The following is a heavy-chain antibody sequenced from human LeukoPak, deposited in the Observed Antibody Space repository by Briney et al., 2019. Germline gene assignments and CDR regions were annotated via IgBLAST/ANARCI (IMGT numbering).Heavy chain of an antibody. CDR2: INHSGST. D-gene: IGHD3-9*01. J-gene: IGHJ6*03. Sequence: SETLSLTCAVYGGSFSGYYWSWIRQPPGKGLEWIGEINHSGSTNYNPSLKSRVTISVDTSKNQFSLKLSSVTAADTAVYYCARLPGVLRYFDWLLPVGKNYYYYYMDVWGKGTTVTTSS. CDR3: ARLPGVLRYFDWLLPVGKNYYYYYMDV. V-gene: IGHV4-34*01. CDR1: GGSFSGYY.